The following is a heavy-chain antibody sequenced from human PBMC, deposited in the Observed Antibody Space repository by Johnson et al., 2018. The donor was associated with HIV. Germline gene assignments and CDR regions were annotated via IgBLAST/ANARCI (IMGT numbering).Heavy chain of an antibody. D-gene: IGHD5-12*01. Sequence: EVQLVESGGGLVQPGRSLRLSCAASGFTFSSYGMHWVRQATGKGLGWVGRIKSKTDGGTTDYAAPVKGRFIISRDESKNTLYLQMNSLKTEDTAVYYCTTDSGYRAFDIWGQGTMVTVSS. V-gene: IGHV3-15*01. CDR1: GFTFSSYG. J-gene: IGHJ3*02. CDR2: IKSKTDGGTT. CDR3: TTDSGYRAFDI.